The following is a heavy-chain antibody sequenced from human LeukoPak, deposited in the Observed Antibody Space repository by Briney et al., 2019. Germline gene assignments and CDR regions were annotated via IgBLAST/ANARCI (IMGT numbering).Heavy chain of an antibody. Sequence: ASVKVSCKASGFTFTSSAVQWVRQARGQRLEWIGWIVVGSGNTNYAQKFQERVTITRDMSTSTAYMELSSLRSEDTAVYYCATHLSASSWYLGDFDYWGQGTLVTVSS. CDR2: IVVGSGNT. CDR3: ATHLSASSWYLGDFDY. J-gene: IGHJ4*02. V-gene: IGHV1-58*01. CDR1: GFTFTSSA. D-gene: IGHD6-13*01.